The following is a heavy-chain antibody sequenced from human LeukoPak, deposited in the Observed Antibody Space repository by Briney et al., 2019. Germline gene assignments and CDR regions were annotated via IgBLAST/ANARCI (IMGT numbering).Heavy chain of an antibody. Sequence: GGSLRLSCAASGFTFDDFAMHWVRQAPGKGLEWVSLISGDGSRTYYADSMKGRFTISRDNSKNSLYLQMNSLRTEDTAFYYCVRGGAGRGSNVFGGYYHYMDVWGKGTTVTVSS. J-gene: IGHJ6*03. CDR3: VRGGAGRGSNVFGGYYHYMDV. V-gene: IGHV3-43*02. CDR1: GFTFDDFA. D-gene: IGHD5/OR15-5a*01. CDR2: ISGDGSRT.